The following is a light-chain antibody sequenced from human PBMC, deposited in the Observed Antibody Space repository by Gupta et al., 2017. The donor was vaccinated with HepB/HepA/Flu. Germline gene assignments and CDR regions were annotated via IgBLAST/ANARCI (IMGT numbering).Light chain of an antibody. CDR3: QQSDSTPVT. CDR2: AAS. CDR1: QSISSY. V-gene: IGKV1-39*01. J-gene: IGKJ1*01. Sequence: DIQMTQSPSSLSASVGDRVTITCQASQSISSYLNWYQQKPGKAPKLLIYAASSLQSGVPSRFSGSGSGTDFTLTISRLQPEDFATYYCQQSDSTPVTFGQGTKVEIK.